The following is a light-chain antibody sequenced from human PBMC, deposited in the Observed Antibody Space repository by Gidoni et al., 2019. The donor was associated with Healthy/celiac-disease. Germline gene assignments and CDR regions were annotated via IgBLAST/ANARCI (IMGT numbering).Light chain of an antibody. V-gene: IGLV2-14*03. CDR2: DVS. CDR1: SSDVGGYNY. J-gene: IGLJ2*01. CDR3: SSYTSSSTLA. Sequence: QSALSQPASVSGTPGQSITISCTGTSSDVGGYNYVTWYQKHPGKAPQLMIYDVSNRPSGVSNRFSGSKSGNTASLTISGLQAEDEADYYCSSYTSSSTLAFGGGTKLTVL.